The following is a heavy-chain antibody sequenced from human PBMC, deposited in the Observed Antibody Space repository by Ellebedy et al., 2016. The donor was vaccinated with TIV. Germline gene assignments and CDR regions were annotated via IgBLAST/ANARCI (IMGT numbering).Heavy chain of an antibody. CDR2: IFYSGST. D-gene: IGHD1-1*01. CDR1: GGSISSYY. Sequence: SETLSLXXTVSGGSISSYYWSWIRQTPGKGLEWIGYIFYSGSTNYNPSLKSRVTISVDTSKNQFSLKLSSVTTADTAVYYCARLNSDDDAFDIWGQGTMVTVSS. V-gene: IGHV4-59*01. J-gene: IGHJ3*02. CDR3: ARLNSDDDAFDI.